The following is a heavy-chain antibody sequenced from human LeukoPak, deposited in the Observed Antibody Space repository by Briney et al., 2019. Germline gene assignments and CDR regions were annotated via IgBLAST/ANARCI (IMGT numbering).Heavy chain of an antibody. CDR3: SRQMSAGDAFDI. Sequence: SETLSLTCTVSGDSINNNSYYWGWIRQPRGRGREWIVTVYHRGSTYYAPSLKSRVTISVDTSKNQISLNLRSVNAADTAIYYCSRQMSAGDAFDIWGQGTKVTVSS. CDR2: VYHRGST. CDR1: GDSINNNSYY. V-gene: IGHV4-39*01. J-gene: IGHJ3*02.